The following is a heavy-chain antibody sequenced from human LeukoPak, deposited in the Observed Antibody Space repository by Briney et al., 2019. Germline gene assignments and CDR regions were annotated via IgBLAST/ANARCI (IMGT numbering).Heavy chain of an antibody. Sequence: ASVKVSCKASGYTFTSYYMHWVRQAPGQGLEWMGIINPSGGSTSYAQKFQGRVTMTRDTSTSTVYMELSSLRSEDTAVYYCARDPGIAAAAPNWFDPWGQGTLVTVSS. D-gene: IGHD6-13*01. CDR3: ARDPGIAAAAPNWFDP. CDR2: INPSGGST. J-gene: IGHJ5*02. V-gene: IGHV1-46*01. CDR1: GYTFTSYY.